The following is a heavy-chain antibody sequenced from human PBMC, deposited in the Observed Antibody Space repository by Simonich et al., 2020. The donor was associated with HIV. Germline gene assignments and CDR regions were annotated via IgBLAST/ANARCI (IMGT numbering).Heavy chain of an antibody. D-gene: IGHD6-6*01. V-gene: IGHV3-9*03. Sequence: EVQLVESGGGLVQPGRSLRLSCAASGFTFDDYAMHWVRKAPGKGLGWFSGNNSNSGSIGYPDSVKGRITISRDNAKNSLYLQMNSLRAEDMALYYCAKDRYSSSSGSFDYWGQGTLVTVSS. CDR1: GFTFDDYA. CDR2: NNSNSGSI. J-gene: IGHJ4*02. CDR3: AKDRYSSSSGSFDY.